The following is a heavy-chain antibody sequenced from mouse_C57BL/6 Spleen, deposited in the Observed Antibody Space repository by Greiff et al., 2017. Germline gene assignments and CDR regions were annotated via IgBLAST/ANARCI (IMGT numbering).Heavy chain of an antibody. V-gene: IGHV1-55*01. CDR1: GYTFTSYW. CDR3: ARCGSLYWYFDV. Sequence: VQLQQPGAELVKPGASVKMSCKASGYTFTSYWLTWVKQRPGQGLEWIGDIYPGSGSTNYNEKFKSKATLTVDTSSSTAYMQLSSLTSEDSAVYYCARCGSLYWYFDVWGTGTTVTVSS. J-gene: IGHJ1*03. D-gene: IGHD1-1*01. CDR2: IYPGSGST.